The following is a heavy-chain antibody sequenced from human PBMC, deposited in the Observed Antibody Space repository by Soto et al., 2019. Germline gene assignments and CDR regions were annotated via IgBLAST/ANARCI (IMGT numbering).Heavy chain of an antibody. CDR2: IYHSGST. V-gene: IGHV4-4*02. CDR3: ARAPSIVVVPAAGGMDV. CDR1: GGSISSSNW. Sequence: QVQLQESGPGLVKPSGTLSLTCAVSGGSISSSNWWSWVRQPPGKGLEWIGEIYHSGSTNYNPSRKSRVTISVDKSKNQFSLKLSSVTAAETAVYYCARAPSIVVVPAAGGMDVWGQGTTVTVSS. D-gene: IGHD2-2*01. J-gene: IGHJ6*02.